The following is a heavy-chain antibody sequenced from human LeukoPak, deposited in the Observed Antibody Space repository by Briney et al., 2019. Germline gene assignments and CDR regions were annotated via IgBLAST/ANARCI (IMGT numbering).Heavy chain of an antibody. V-gene: IGHV3-33*01. CDR3: ATDESASYALDI. J-gene: IGHJ3*02. CDR1: GFTFSSYG. Sequence: GGSLRLSCAASGFTFSSYGMHWVRQAPGKGLEWVAVIWYDGSNKYYADSVKGRFTISRDNSKNTLYLQMNSLRAEDTAVYYCATDESASYALDIWGQGTMVTVSS. CDR2: IWYDGSNK.